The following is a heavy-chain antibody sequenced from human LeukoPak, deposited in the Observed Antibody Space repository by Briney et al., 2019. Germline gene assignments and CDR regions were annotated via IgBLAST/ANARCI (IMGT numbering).Heavy chain of an antibody. J-gene: IGHJ4*02. D-gene: IGHD1-26*01. CDR1: GFTFSSYA. Sequence: GGSLRLSCAASGFTFSSYAMHWVGQAPGKGLEWVAVISYDGSNKYYADSVKGRFTISRDNSKNTLYLQMNSQRAEDTAVYYCASRSGSYRPFDYWGQGTLVTVSS. CDR2: ISYDGSNK. CDR3: ASRSGSYRPFDY. V-gene: IGHV3-30-3*01.